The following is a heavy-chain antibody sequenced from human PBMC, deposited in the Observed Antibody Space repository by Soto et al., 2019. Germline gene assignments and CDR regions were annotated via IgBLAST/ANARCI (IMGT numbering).Heavy chain of an antibody. J-gene: IGHJ4*02. CDR1: GISVSTSDYY. V-gene: IGHV4-39*01. D-gene: IGHD2-15*01. CDR2: IYYSGST. Sequence: QLQLQESGPGLVKPSETLSLTCTVSGISVSTSDYYWGWVRQPPGKGLDWIGNIYYSGSTFYNPSLRSRVTLSVDTSKNQFSLRVNSVTAADTAVHFCAGFVVPASRNSDFDYWGQGTLVTVSS. CDR3: AGFVVPASRNSDFDY.